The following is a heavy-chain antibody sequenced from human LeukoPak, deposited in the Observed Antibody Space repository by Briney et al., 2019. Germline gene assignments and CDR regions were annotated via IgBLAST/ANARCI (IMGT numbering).Heavy chain of an antibody. J-gene: IGHJ4*02. CDR1: GFTLRTYA. Sequence: GGSLRLSCAASGFTLRTYAMNWVRPAPGKGLEWVSSMSTSRSSTYYAGSVKGRFTISRDNSKSTLYLQMNSLRAEETAVYYCATNIDGVYYWGQGTLVIVSS. CDR3: ATNIDGVYY. CDR2: MSTSRSST. D-gene: IGHD2-8*01. V-gene: IGHV3-23*01.